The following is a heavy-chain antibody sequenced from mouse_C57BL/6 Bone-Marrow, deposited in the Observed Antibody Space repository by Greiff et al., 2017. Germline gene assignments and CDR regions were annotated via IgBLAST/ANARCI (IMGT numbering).Heavy chain of an antibody. D-gene: IGHD2-5*01. V-gene: IGHV7-1*01. J-gene: IGHJ4*01. CDR2: SRNKANDYTT. CDR3: ARDVYYSNYVGAMDY. CDR1: GFTFSDFY. Sequence: EVKLLESGGGLVQSGRSLRLSCATSGFTFSDFYMEWVRQAPGKGLEWIAASRNKANDYTTEYSASVQGRFIVSRDTSQSILYLQMNALIAEDTAMYYCARDVYYSNYVGAMDYWGQGTSVTVSS.